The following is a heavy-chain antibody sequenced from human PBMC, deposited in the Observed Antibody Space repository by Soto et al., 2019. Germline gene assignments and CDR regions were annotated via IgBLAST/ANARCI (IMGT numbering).Heavy chain of an antibody. CDR2: IIPLFGTA. J-gene: IGHJ4*02. CDR3: ARGGGDDYGEDY. V-gene: IGHV1-69*01. D-gene: IGHD4-17*01. CDR1: GGTFSNYA. Sequence: QVQLVQSGAEVKKPGSSVKVSCKASGGTFSNYAISWVRQAPGQGLEWMGGIIPLFGTANYAQKFQGRVTITADESTSPAYMEMSRLRSEETAGDYCARGGGDDYGEDYWGQGTLVSVSS.